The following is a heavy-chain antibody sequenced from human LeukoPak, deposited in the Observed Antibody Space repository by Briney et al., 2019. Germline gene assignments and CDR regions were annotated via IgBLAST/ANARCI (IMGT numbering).Heavy chain of an antibody. D-gene: IGHD3-22*01. CDR3: ARVMVFNYYDSSGLEAFDI. Sequence: SETLSLTCTVSSGSISNSNSYWGWIRQPPGKGLEWIGSIYYSGSTYYNPSLKSRVTISVDTSKNQFSLKLSSVTAADTAVYYCARVMVFNYYDSSGLEAFDIWGQGTMVTVSS. J-gene: IGHJ3*02. CDR1: SGSISNSNSY. CDR2: IYYSGST. V-gene: IGHV4-39*07.